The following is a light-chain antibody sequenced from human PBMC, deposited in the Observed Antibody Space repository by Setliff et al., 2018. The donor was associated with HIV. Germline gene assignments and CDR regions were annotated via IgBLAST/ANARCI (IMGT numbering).Light chain of an antibody. CDR2: DVN. V-gene: IGLV2-14*03. CDR1: SGDIGHYNY. J-gene: IGLJ1*01. Sequence: QSALTQPASVSGSPGQSITIPCTGTSGDIGHYNYVSWYQQHPGKAPKLVIFDVNDRPSGVSPRFSGSKSGNTASLTISGLQTEDEADFYCSSYTGSATPWIVGTGTKGHRP. CDR3: SSYTGSATPWI.